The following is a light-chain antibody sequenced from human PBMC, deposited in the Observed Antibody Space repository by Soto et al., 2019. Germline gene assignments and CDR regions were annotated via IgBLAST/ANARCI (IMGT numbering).Light chain of an antibody. CDR2: DVT. J-gene: IGLJ1*01. Sequence: QSALTQPASVSGSPGQSITITCTGTRSDVGAYNYVSWYQQYPGKAPKLIIYDVTNRPSGVSNRFSGSKSGNTASLTTSGLQAEDEADYYCSSYTWSYTYVFGTGTKLTVL. CDR3: SSYTWSYTYV. CDR1: RSDVGAYNY. V-gene: IGLV2-14*01.